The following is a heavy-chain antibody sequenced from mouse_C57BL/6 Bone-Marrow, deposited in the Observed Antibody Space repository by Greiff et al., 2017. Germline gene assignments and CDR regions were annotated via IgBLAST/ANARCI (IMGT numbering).Heavy chain of an antibody. CDR1: GYTFTDHT. D-gene: IGHD2-3*01. Sequence: QVQLKQSDAELVKPGASVKISCKVSGYTFTDHTIHWMKQRPEQGLEWIGNIYPRDGSTKYNEKFKGKATLTADKSSSTAYIQLNSLTSEDSAVYFCASSGYDGYSYWYFDVWGTGTTVTVSS. CDR3: ASSGYDGYSYWYFDV. J-gene: IGHJ1*03. CDR2: IYPRDGST. V-gene: IGHV1-78*01.